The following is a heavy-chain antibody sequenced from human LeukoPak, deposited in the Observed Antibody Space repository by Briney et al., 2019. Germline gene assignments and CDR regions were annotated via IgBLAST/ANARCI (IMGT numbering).Heavy chain of an antibody. CDR2: INHSGST. CDR1: GGSFSGYY. Sequence: SETLSLTCAVYGGSFSGYYWSWIRQPPGKGLEWIGEINHSGSTNYNPSLKSRVTISVDTSKNQFSLKLSSVTAADTAVYYCARGGRVRGRERGGGATNYYYYYGMDVWGQGTTVTVSS. CDR3: ARGGRVRGRERGGGATNYYYYYGMDV. J-gene: IGHJ6*02. D-gene: IGHD3-10*01. V-gene: IGHV4-34*01.